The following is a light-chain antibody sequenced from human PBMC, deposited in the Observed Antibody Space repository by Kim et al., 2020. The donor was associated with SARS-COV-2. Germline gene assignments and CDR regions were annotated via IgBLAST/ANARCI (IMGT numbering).Light chain of an antibody. CDR2: GNS. V-gene: IGLV1-40*01. CDR1: SSNIGAGYD. CDR3: QSYDSSLSVWV. Sequence: GVTISCTGSSSNIGAGYDVHWYQQLPGTAPKLLIYGNSNRPSGVPDRFSGSKSGTSASLAITGLQAEDEADYYCQSYDSSLSVWVFGGGTQLTVL. J-gene: IGLJ3*02.